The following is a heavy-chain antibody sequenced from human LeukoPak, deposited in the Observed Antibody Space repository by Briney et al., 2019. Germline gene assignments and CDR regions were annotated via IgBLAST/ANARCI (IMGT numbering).Heavy chain of an antibody. V-gene: IGHV3-23*01. Sequence: GGSLRLSCAASGFTPSSYAMYWVRQAPGKGLEWVSGIFGSGGSTHYADSVKGRFTISRDNSKNTVYLQMNSLRAEDTAVYYCAKTTTGYSSGRFPGWPVDYWGQGTLVTVSS. CDR3: AKTTTGYSSGRFPGWPVDY. CDR2: IFGSGGST. J-gene: IGHJ4*02. D-gene: IGHD6-19*01. CDR1: GFTPSSYA.